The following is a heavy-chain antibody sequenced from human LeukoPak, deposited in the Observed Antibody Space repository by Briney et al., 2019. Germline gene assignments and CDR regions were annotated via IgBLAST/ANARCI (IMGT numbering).Heavy chain of an antibody. Sequence: VSVKVSCKASGYTFSSYDIHWVRQATGQGLEWMGWMNPNSGNTGYAQKFQGRVTMTRTPSISTAYMELRNLRSDDTAVYYCARGRNGDSDYWDQGTLVTVSS. CDR3: ARGRNGDSDY. CDR2: MNPNSGNT. D-gene: IGHD4-17*01. V-gene: IGHV1-8*01. J-gene: IGHJ4*02. CDR1: GYTFSSYD.